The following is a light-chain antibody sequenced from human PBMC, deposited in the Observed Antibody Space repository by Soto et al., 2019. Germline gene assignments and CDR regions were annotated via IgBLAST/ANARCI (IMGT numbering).Light chain of an antibody. CDR2: GAS. J-gene: IGKJ1*01. V-gene: IGKV3-11*01. Sequence: ETVLTQSPATLSLSPGERATLSCRASQSVSSYLAWYQQKPGQAPRLLIFGASNRATAIPDRFSGSGSGTDFTLTISRLEPEDFAVYYCQLHTAFGQGTKVDIK. CDR1: QSVSSY. CDR3: QLHTA.